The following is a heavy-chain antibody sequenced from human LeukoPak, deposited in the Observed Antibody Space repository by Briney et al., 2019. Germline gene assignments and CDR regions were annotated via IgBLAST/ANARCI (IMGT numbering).Heavy chain of an antibody. CDR3: TQNLVAAAGDH. D-gene: IGHD6-13*01. V-gene: IGHV3-7*01. Sequence: GGSLRLSCAASGFTFSSYWMTWVRQAPGKGLEWVANIKPDGSVGYYVDSVRGRFIISRDNAGNSLYLQMNSPRVEDTAVYYCTQNLVAAAGDHWGQGTLLIVSS. J-gene: IGHJ4*02. CDR2: IKPDGSVG. CDR1: GFTFSSYW.